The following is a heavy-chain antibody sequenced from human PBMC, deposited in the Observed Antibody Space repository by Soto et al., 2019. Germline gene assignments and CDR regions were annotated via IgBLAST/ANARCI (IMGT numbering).Heavy chain of an antibody. CDR2: INAGNGNT. J-gene: IGHJ6*02. CDR1: GYTFTSYA. Sequence: QVQLVQSGAEVKKPGASVKVSCKASGYTFTSYAMHWVRQAPGQRLEWMGWINAGNGNTKYSQKFQGRVTITRDTSASTDYMELSSLRSEDTAVYYCARDEFGYCSGGSCYGMDVWGQGTTVTVSS. V-gene: IGHV1-3*01. CDR3: ARDEFGYCSGGSCYGMDV. D-gene: IGHD2-15*01.